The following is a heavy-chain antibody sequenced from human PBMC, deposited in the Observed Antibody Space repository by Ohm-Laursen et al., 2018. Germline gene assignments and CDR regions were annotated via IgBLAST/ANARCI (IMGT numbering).Heavy chain of an antibody. J-gene: IGHJ2*01. V-gene: IGHV3-48*03. CDR2: ISSSGNTI. Sequence: GSLRLSCTASGFTFSSYEMNWVRQAPGKGLEWVSYISSSGNTIYYADSVKGRFTISRDNAKNSLSLQMNSLRAEDTAVYYCARGPDWYFDLWGRGALVTVSS. CDR1: GFTFSSYE. CDR3: ARGPDWYFDL.